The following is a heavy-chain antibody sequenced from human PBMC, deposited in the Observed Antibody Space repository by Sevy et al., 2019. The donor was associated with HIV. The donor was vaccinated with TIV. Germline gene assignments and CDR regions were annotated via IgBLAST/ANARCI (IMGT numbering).Heavy chain of an antibody. CDR3: ARVAAVASTLYYFDF. D-gene: IGHD6-19*01. Sequence: GGSLRLSCAASGFSFSTYSMNWVRQAPGKGLEWVSYISTSSSTIYYADSVKGRFTISRDNAKRSLYLQMNSPGDEDTAVYYCARVAAVASTLYYFDFWGQGTLVTVSS. J-gene: IGHJ4*02. V-gene: IGHV3-48*02. CDR1: GFSFSTYS. CDR2: ISTSSSTI.